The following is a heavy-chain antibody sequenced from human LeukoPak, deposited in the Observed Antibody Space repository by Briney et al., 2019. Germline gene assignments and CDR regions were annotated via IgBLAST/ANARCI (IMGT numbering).Heavy chain of an antibody. CDR2: ISSSGSTI. J-gene: IGHJ4*02. V-gene: IGHV3-48*03. D-gene: IGHD6-19*01. CDR1: GFPFSTYE. Sequence: SGGSLRLSCAASGFPFSTYEMNWVRQAPGKGLEWVSYISSSGSTIYYADSVKGRFTISRDNAKNSLYLQMNSLRVEDTAVYYCARDPSWGGSGFDYWGQGTLVTVSS. CDR3: ARDPSWGGSGFDY.